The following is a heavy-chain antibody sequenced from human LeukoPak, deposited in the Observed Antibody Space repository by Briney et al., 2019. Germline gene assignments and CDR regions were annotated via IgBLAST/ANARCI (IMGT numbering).Heavy chain of an antibody. CDR3: ARANFLYCSSTTCLFDY. V-gene: IGHV4-61*01. D-gene: IGHD2-2*01. J-gene: IGHJ4*02. CDR2: IYYTGST. CDR1: GASVSSGSYY. Sequence: PSETLSLTCTVSGASVSSGSYYWSWIRQPPGKGLEWIGYIYYTGSTNYNPSLKSRVSISIDTSKSQFSLKLNSVTAADTAVYYCARANFLYCSSTTCLFDYWGQGTLVTVSS.